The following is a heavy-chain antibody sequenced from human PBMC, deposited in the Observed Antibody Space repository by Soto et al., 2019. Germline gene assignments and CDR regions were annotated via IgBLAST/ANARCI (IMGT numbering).Heavy chain of an antibody. J-gene: IGHJ4*02. CDR3: ARLGYCSSTSCLNYEYYFDY. D-gene: IGHD2-2*03. Sequence: GGSLRPSCAGSGFTVSSNYMSWVRQAPGKGLEWVSVIYSGGSTYYADSVKGRFTISRHNSKNTLYLQMNSLRAEDTAVYYCARLGYCSSTSCLNYEYYFDYWGQGTLVTVSS. CDR1: GFTVSSNY. V-gene: IGHV3-53*04. CDR2: IYSGGST.